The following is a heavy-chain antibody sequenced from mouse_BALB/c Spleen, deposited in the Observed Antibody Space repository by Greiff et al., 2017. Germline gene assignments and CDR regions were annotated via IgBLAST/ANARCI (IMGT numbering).Heavy chain of an antibody. V-gene: IGHV5-17*02. CDR2: ISSGSSTI. J-gene: IGHJ2*01. CDR3: ARDYYGSRGDY. CDR1: GFTFSSFG. D-gene: IGHD1-1*01. Sequence: EVMLVESGGGLVQPGGSRKLSCAASGFTFSSFGMHWVRQAPEKGLEWVAYISSGSSTIYYADTVKGRFTISRDNPKNTLFLQMTSLRSEDTAMYYCARDYYGSRGDYWGQGTTLTVSS.